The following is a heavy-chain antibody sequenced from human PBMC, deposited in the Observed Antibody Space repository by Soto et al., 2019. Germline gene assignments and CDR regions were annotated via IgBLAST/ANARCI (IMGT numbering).Heavy chain of an antibody. CDR2: IYYNGNT. V-gene: IGHV4-39*01. Sequence: SETLSLTCTVSGDSVSSSNYYWGWIRQPPGKGLEWIGSIYYNGNTYYNPSLKSRVTISVDTSKNQFSLKLSSVTVADTAVYYCARKSFGLRYFDFWGQGTLVTVSS. CDR1: GDSVSSSNYY. D-gene: IGHD3-10*01. CDR3: ARKSFGLRYFDF. J-gene: IGHJ4*02.